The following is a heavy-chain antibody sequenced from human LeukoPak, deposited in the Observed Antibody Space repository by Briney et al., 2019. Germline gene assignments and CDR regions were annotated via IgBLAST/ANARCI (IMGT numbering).Heavy chain of an antibody. J-gene: IGHJ6*03. CDR1: GYSFTGYY. Sequence: ASVKVSCKASGYSFTGYYMHWVRQAPGQGLEWMGWINPNSGDTKYAQKFQGRVTMTRDTSISTAYMELTRLRSDDAAVYYCARGGLRVMVYRLYYMDVWGKGTTVTVSS. CDR3: ARGGLRVMVYRLYYMDV. V-gene: IGHV1-2*02. D-gene: IGHD2-8*01. CDR2: INPNSGDT.